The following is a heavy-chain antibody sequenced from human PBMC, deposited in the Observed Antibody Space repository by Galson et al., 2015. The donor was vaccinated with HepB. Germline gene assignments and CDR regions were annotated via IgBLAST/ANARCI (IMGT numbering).Heavy chain of an antibody. Sequence: SLRLSCAASGFTVSSNYMSWVRQAPGKGLEWVSVIYSGGSTYYADSVKGRFTILRNNSKNTLYLQMNSLRAEDTAVYYCARMGDGSYDSSGYYYLWGQGTLVTVSS. D-gene: IGHD3-22*01. V-gene: IGHV3-53*01. CDR2: IYSGGST. CDR1: GFTVSSNY. J-gene: IGHJ5*02. CDR3: ARMGDGSYDSSGYYYL.